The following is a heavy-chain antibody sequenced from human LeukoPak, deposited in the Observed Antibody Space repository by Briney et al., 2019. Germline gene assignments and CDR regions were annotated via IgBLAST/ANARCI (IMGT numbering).Heavy chain of an antibody. Sequence: TGGSLRLSCAASGFTFSNAWMSWVRQAPGKGLEWVGRIKSKTDGGTTDYAAPVKGRFTISRDDSKNTLYLQMNSLKTEDTAVYYCTTEPGYCSSTSCYHYYYYYYMDVWGKGPTVTVSS. CDR1: GFTFSNAW. CDR2: IKSKTDGGTT. J-gene: IGHJ6*03. V-gene: IGHV3-15*01. D-gene: IGHD2-2*01. CDR3: TTEPGYCSSTSCYHYYYYYYMDV.